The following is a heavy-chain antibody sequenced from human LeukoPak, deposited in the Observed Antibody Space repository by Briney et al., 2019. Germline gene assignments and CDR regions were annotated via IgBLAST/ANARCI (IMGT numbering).Heavy chain of an antibody. CDR1: GVSISSNY. Sequence: PSETLSLTCTVSGVSISSNYWSWIRQPPGKGLEWNGLEWIGYIHANGDTNYNPSLNRRVTMSLDLSRRHLSLNLSSLTAADTAVYFCAGYDHSNYLAYWGQGILVTVSS. D-gene: IGHD4-11*01. CDR2: IHANGDT. V-gene: IGHV4-4*08. CDR3: AGYDHSNYLAY. J-gene: IGHJ4*02.